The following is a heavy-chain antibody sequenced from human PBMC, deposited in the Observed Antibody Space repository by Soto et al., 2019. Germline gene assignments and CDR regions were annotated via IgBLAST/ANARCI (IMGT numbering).Heavy chain of an antibody. CDR2: INPNSGST. J-gene: IGHJ1*01. V-gene: IGHV1-2*04. D-gene: IGHD3-22*01. CDR1: GYTFTGYY. Sequence: ASVKVSCKASGYTFTGYYMHWVRQAPGQRLEWMGWINPNSGSTNYAQKFQGWVTMTRDTSISTAYMELSRLRSDDTAVYYCARDGNYYDSSGYFQHWGQGTLVTVSS. CDR3: ARDGNYYDSSGYFQH.